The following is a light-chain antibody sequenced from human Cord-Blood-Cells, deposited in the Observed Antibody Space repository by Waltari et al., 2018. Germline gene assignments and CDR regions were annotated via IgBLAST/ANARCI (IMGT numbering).Light chain of an antibody. CDR1: QSISSY. V-gene: IGKV1-39*01. CDR3: QQSYS. J-gene: IGKJ2*01. Sequence: DIQMNQSPSSLSASVGDRVTITCRASQSISSYLNWYQQKPGKAPKLLIYAASSLQSGVPSRFSGSGSETDFTLTISSLQPEDFATYYCQQSYSFGQGTKLEIK. CDR2: AAS.